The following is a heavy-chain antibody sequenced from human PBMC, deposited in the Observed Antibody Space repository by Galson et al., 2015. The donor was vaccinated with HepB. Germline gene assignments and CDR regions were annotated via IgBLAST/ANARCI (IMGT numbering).Heavy chain of an antibody. V-gene: IGHV3-15*01. CDR1: GFTFSNAW. Sequence: SLRLSCAASGFTFSNAWMSWVRQAPGKGLEWVGRIKSKTDGGTTDYAAPVKGRFTISRDDSKNTLYLQMNSLKTEDTAVYYCTTDHDRFVLRFLEWPRSFDYWGQGTLVTVSS. D-gene: IGHD3-3*01. J-gene: IGHJ4*02. CDR3: TTDHDRFVLRFLEWPRSFDY. CDR2: IKSKTDGGTT.